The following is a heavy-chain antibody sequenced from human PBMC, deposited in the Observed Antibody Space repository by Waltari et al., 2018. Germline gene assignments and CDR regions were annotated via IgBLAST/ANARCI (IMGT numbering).Heavy chain of an antibody. CDR2: ITRNSYYV. D-gene: IGHD3-16*01. CDR3: ARALTGLGESFYH. Sequence: EVQLVESGGGLVKPGGSLRLSCAGSGFTFSVYTMTWVRQAPGKGLEWVSSITRNSYYVYYADSVRGRFNTSRDNAQSSLYVQMDSLRAEDTAVYYCARALTGLGESFYHWGQGTLVTVPS. CDR1: GFTFSVYT. J-gene: IGHJ4*02. V-gene: IGHV3-21*06.